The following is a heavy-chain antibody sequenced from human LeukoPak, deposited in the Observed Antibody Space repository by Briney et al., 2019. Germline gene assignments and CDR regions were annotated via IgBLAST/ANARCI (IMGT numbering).Heavy chain of an antibody. V-gene: IGHV3-15*01. Sequence: PGGSLRLSCAASGITFSDAWMSWVRQAPGKGLEWVGRIKSKTDGGTTDYAAPVKGRFTISRDDSKNTLYLQMNSLKTEDTAVYYCTTDAFFLVSVAGRAPTFDYWGQGTLVTVSS. J-gene: IGHJ4*02. CDR2: IKSKTDGGTT. CDR1: GITFSDAW. CDR3: TTDAFFLVSVAGRAPTFDY. D-gene: IGHD6-19*01.